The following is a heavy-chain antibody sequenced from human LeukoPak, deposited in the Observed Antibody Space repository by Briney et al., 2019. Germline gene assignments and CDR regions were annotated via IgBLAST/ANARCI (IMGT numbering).Heavy chain of an antibody. CDR1: GYTFTSYG. D-gene: IGHD2-2*02. J-gene: IGHJ5*02. CDR2: ISAYNGNT. CDR3: ARGGYCSSTSCYRRWDWFDP. Sequence: ASVKVSCKASGYTFTSYGISWVRQAPGQGLEWMGWISAYNGNTNYAQKLQGRVTMTTDKSTSTAYMELRSLRSDDTAVYYCARGGYCSSTSCYRRWDWFDPWGQGTLVTVSS. V-gene: IGHV1-18*01.